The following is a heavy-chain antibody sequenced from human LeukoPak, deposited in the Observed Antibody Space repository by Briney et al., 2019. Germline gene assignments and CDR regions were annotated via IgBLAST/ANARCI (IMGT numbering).Heavy chain of an antibody. V-gene: IGHV3-21*01. CDR2: ISSSSSYI. CDR3: ARVSPARILGYCSGGGCYSFDY. D-gene: IGHD2-15*01. J-gene: IGHJ4*02. CDR1: GFTFSSYS. Sequence: PGGSLRLSCAASGFTFSSYSMNWVRQAPGKGLEWVSSISSSSSYIYYADSVKGRFTISRDNAKNSLYLQMNSLRAEDTAVYYCARVSPARILGYCSGGGCYSFDYWGQGTLVTVSS.